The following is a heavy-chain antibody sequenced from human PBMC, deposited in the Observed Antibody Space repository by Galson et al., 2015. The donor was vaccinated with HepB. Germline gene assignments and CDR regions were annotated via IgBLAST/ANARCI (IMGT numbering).Heavy chain of an antibody. J-gene: IGHJ4*02. V-gene: IGHV3-48*02. CDR1: GFSFSSYS. Sequence: SLRLSCAASGFSFSSYSMNWVRQAPGKGLEWVSYISSSSTTIDHADSVKGRFTISRDNAKNSLYLQMNSLRDEDTAVYYCARDRVSGTTSCDPFDIWGQGTLVTVSS. CDR2: ISSSSTTI. D-gene: IGHD1-7*01. CDR3: ARDRVSGTTSCDPFDI.